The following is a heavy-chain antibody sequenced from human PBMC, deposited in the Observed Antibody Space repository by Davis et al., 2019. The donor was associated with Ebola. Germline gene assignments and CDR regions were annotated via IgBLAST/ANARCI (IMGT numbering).Heavy chain of an antibody. J-gene: IGHJ4*02. CDR3: ARHRVGFWSGNPIDY. CDR2: IYYSGST. D-gene: IGHD3-3*01. V-gene: IGHV4-39*01. CDR1: GGSISSSSYY. Sequence: MPGGSLRLSCTVSGGSISSSSYYWGWIRQPPGKGLEWIGSIYYSGSTYYNPSLKSRVTISVDTSKNQFSLKLSSVTAADTAVYYCARHRVGFWSGNPIDYWGQGTLVTVSS.